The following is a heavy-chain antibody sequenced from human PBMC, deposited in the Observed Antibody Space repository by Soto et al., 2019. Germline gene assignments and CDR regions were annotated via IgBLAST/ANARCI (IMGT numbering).Heavy chain of an antibody. D-gene: IGHD2-8*02. CDR3: TGGVAWGY. V-gene: IGHV3-30*03. Sequence: QVQLVESGGGVVQPGRSLRLSCAVSGFTVSTYGMHWVRQAPGKGLEWVAVISRDGGTKYYADSVKSRFTISRNNSRNKLFLEMKSLRGDDMAGYYCTGGVAWGYWGEGTLVTVSS. J-gene: IGHJ4*02. CDR2: ISRDGGTK. CDR1: GFTVSTYG.